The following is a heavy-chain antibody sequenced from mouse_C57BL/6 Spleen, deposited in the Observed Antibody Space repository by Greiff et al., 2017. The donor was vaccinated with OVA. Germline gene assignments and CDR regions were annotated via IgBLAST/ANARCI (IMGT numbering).Heavy chain of an antibody. CDR2: IHPNSGST. Sequence: QVQLQQPGAELVKPGASVKLSCKASGYTFTSYWMHWVKQRPGQGLEWIGMIHPNSGSTNYNEKFKSKATLTVDKSSSTAYMQLSSLTSEDSAVYCCTRWDGSYAMDYWGQGTSVTVSS. CDR1: GYTFTSYW. CDR3: TRWDGSYAMDY. V-gene: IGHV1-64*01. D-gene: IGHD4-1*01. J-gene: IGHJ4*01.